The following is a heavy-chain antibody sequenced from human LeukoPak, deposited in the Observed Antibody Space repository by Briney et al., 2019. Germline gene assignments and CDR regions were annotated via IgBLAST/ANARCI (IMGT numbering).Heavy chain of an antibody. CDR1: GFTFDDYA. D-gene: IGHD5-24*01. Sequence: GGSLRLSCAASGFTFDDYAMHWVRQAPGKGLEWVSLISWDSGSTYYADSVKVRFTISRDNSKNSLYLQMNSLRAEDTALYYCAKEGGWRVYYYYYMDVWGKGTTVTVSS. CDR2: ISWDSGST. CDR3: AKEGGWRVYYYYYMDV. V-gene: IGHV3-43D*04. J-gene: IGHJ6*03.